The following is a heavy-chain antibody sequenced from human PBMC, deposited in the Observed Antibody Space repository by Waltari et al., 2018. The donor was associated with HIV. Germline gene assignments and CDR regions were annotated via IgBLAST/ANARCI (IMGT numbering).Heavy chain of an antibody. CDR1: GGTFSSYA. Sequence: QVQLVQSGAEVKKPGSSVKVSCKASGGTFSSYAISWVRQAPGQGLEWMGGIIPIFGTANYAQKFQGRVTITADKSTSTAYMELSSLRSEDTAVYYCAREGHYSQWMGYYYYYGMDVWGQGTTVTV. V-gene: IGHV1-69*06. D-gene: IGHD2-15*01. CDR3: AREGHYSQWMGYYYYYGMDV. CDR2: IIPIFGTA. J-gene: IGHJ6*02.